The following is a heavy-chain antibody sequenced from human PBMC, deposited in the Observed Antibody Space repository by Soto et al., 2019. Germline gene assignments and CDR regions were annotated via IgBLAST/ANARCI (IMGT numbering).Heavy chain of an antibody. CDR1: GYTFTSYG. V-gene: IGHV1-18*04. Sequence: ASVKVSCKASGYTFTSYGISWVRQAPGQGLEWMGWISAYNGNTNYAQKLQGRVTMTTDTSTSTAYMELRSLRSDDTAVYYCARTVDVASIDAFDICGQGTMFTVSS. J-gene: IGHJ3*02. D-gene: IGHD5-12*01. CDR3: ARTVDVASIDAFDI. CDR2: ISAYNGNT.